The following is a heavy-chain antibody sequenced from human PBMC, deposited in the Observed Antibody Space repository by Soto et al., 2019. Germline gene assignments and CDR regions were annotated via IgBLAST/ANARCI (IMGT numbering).Heavy chain of an antibody. CDR3: ARDPDSSSSGY. J-gene: IGHJ4*02. D-gene: IGHD6-13*01. V-gene: IGHV1-18*01. Sequence: ASVKVSCKASGYTFTSYGISWVRQAAGQGLEGMAWISAYNGNTNYAQKLQGRVTMTTDNSTSTAYMELRSLRSDDTAVYYCARDPDSSSSGYCGQGTLVTVSS. CDR2: ISAYNGNT. CDR1: GYTFTSYG.